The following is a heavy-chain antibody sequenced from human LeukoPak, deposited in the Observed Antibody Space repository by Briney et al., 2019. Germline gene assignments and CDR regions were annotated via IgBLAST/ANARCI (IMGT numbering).Heavy chain of an antibody. V-gene: IGHV7-4-1*02. CDR1: GYTFTSYA. D-gene: IGHD3-10*01. CDR2: INTNTGNP. J-gene: IGHJ4*02. CDR3: ARGPDSLWFGEFTNFYYFDY. Sequence: ASVKVSCKASGYTFTSYAMNWVRQAPGQGLEWMGWINTNTGNPTYAQGFTGRFVFSLDTSVSTAYLQISSLKAEDTAVYYCARGPDSLWFGEFTNFYYFDYWGQGTLVTVSS.